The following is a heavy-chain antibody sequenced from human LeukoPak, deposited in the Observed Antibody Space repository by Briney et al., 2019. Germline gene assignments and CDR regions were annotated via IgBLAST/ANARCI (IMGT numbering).Heavy chain of an antibody. CDR2: INHSGST. CDR3: ARAKGDVAVGYYYGMDV. Sequence: SETLSLTCAVYGGSFSGYYWRWIRQPPGKGLEWIGEINHSGSTNYNPSLKSRVTISVDRSKNQFSLKLSSVTAADTAVYYCARAKGDVAVGYYYGMDVWGQGTTVTVSS. V-gene: IGHV4-34*01. J-gene: IGHJ6*02. CDR1: GGSFSGYY. D-gene: IGHD2-21*02.